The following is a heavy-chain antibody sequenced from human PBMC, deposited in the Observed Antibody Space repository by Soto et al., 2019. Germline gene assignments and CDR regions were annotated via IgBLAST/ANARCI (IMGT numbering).Heavy chain of an antibody. Sequence: GGSLRLSCAASGFTFGDYEMSWIRQAAGKGPEWVSFLSRSGNTIYYADSVKGRXXXXXXXXXXXXXXXXXXXXXXXXXXYFCARSSGWYEADAFDMWGQGT. D-gene: IGHD6-19*01. CDR3: ARSSGWYEADAFDM. V-gene: IGHV3-11*01. CDR1: GFTFGDYE. CDR2: LSRSGNTI. J-gene: IGHJ3*02.